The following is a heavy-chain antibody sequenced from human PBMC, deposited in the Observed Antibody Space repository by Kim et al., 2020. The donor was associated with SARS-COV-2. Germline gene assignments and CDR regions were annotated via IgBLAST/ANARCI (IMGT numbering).Heavy chain of an antibody. V-gene: IGHV4-59*08. D-gene: IGHD2-15*01. CDR3: SRNGVVVAATYALDI. Sequence: SETLSLTCTVSGGSISSYYWSWIRQPPGKGLEWIGYIYYSGSTNYNPSLKSRVTISVDTSKNKFSLKLSSVTAADTAVYYCSRNGVVVAATYALDIWGQG. J-gene: IGHJ3*02. CDR2: IYYSGST. CDR1: GGSISSYY.